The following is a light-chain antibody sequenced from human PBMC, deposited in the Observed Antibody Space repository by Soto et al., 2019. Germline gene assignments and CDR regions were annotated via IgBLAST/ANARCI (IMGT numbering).Light chain of an antibody. J-gene: IGKJ2*01. CDR3: QQYGISPYT. CDR1: QSVSSSY. V-gene: IGKV3-20*01. Sequence: EIVLTQSPGTLSLSPGERATLSCRASQSVSSSYLAWYQQKPGQAPRLLIYGASSRATGIPDRFSGSGSGTDFTLTISRLEPEDVAVYCCQQYGISPYTFGQGTKLEIK. CDR2: GAS.